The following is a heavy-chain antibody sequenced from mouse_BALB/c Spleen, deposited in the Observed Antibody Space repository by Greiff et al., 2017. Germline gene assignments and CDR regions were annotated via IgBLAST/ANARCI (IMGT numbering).Heavy chain of an antibody. Sequence: EVQRVESGPSLVKPSQTLSLTCSVTGDSITSGYWNWIRKCPGNKLEYMGYISYSGSTYYNPSPISRISITRDTSKNQYYLQVNSVTTEDTATYYCARPDWVYWGQGTTLTVSS. D-gene: IGHD4-1*01. CDR1: GDSITSGY. CDR3: ARPDWVY. CDR2: ISYSGST. V-gene: IGHV3-8*02. J-gene: IGHJ2*01.